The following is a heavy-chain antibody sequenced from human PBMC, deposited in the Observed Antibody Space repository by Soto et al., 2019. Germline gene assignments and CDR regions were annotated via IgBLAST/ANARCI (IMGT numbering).Heavy chain of an antibody. J-gene: IGHJ4*02. Sequence: QVQLVESGGGVVQPGRSLRLSCAASGFTFSSYGMHWVRQAPGKGLEWVAVISYDGSNKYYADSVKGRFTISRDNSKNTRYLQINSLRAEDTAVYYCARRGYSYGPYYFDYWGQGTLVTVSS. V-gene: IGHV3-30*03. D-gene: IGHD5-18*01. CDR1: GFTFSSYG. CDR2: ISYDGSNK. CDR3: ARRGYSYGPYYFDY.